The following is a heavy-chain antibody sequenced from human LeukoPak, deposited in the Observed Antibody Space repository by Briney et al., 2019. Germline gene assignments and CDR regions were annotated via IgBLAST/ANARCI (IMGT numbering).Heavy chain of an antibody. CDR1: GFTFRSYA. CDR3: AKRRYCTSTSCHDFDY. Sequence: SGRSLRLSCAASGFTFRSYAMNWVRQAPGKGLEWVSAISADGDSTYYADSVKGRFTISRDNSKNTLYLQMNSLRPGDTAVYYCAKRRYCTSTSCHDFDYLGQGTLVTVSS. J-gene: IGHJ4*02. V-gene: IGHV3-23*01. D-gene: IGHD2-2*01. CDR2: ISADGDST.